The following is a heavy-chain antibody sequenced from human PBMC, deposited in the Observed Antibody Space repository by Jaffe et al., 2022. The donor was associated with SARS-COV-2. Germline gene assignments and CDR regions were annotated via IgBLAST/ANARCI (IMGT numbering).Heavy chain of an antibody. J-gene: IGHJ3*02. CDR3: ARDIWRVMSSWYDSSGYYGPNDAFDI. CDR2: ISSSSSYI. D-gene: IGHD3-22*01. CDR1: GFTFSSYS. V-gene: IGHV3-21*01. Sequence: EVQLVESGGGLVKPGGSLRLSCAASGFTFSSYSMNWVRQAPGKGLEWVSSISSSSSYIYYADSVKGRFTISRDNAKNSLYLQMNSLRAEDTAVYYCARDIWRVMSSWYDSSGYYGPNDAFDIWGQGTMVTVSS.